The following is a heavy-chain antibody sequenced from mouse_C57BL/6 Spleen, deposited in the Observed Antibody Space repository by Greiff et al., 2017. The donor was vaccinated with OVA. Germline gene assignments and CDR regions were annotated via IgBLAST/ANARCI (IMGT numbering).Heavy chain of an antibody. Sequence: SGPELVKPGASVKMSCKASGYTFTDYNMHWVKQSHGKSLEWIGYINPNNGGTSYNQKFKGKATLTVNKSSSTAYMKLLSPTSDDSAVYYCACGDYPFDYWGQGTTLTVSS. CDR3: ACGDYPFDY. J-gene: IGHJ2*01. V-gene: IGHV1-22*01. CDR2: INPNNGGT. CDR1: GYTFTDYN. D-gene: IGHD1-1*02.